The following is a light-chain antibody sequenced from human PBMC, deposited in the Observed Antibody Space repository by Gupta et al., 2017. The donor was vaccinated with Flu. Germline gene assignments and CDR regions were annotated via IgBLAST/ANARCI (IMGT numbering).Light chain of an antibody. CDR2: EDN. Sequence: VTISCSVSSSNIGNNYVSWYQQLPGTAPKLLIYEDNKRPSGIPDRFSGSKSGTSATLGITGLQAGDEADYYCGTWDDSLGAGVFGGGTKLTVL. V-gene: IGLV1-51*02. J-gene: IGLJ2*01. CDR3: GTWDDSLGAGV. CDR1: SSNIGNNY.